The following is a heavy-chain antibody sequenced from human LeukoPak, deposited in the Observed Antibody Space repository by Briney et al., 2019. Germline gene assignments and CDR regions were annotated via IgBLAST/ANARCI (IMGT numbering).Heavy chain of an antibody. CDR3: AKGLFWFGERSPSYGMDV. Sequence: GGSLRLSCAASRFTFSSYRMSWVRQAPGKGLEWVANIKQDGSEKRYVDSVKGRFTISRDNAKNTLFLQMNSLRAEDTAVYYCAKGLFWFGERSPSYGMDVWGQGTTVTVSS. CDR2: IKQDGSEK. D-gene: IGHD3-10*01. V-gene: IGHV3-7*05. J-gene: IGHJ6*02. CDR1: RFTFSSYR.